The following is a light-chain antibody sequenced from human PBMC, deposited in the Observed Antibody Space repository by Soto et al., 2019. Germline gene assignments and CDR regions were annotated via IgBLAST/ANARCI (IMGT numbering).Light chain of an antibody. J-gene: IGKJ5*01. Sequence: DIQMTESPSTLSASVGARVTITCRASQSISSGLAWYQQKPGKAPKVVSYDASTLERGVPSRFRGTGSGTDFTLTISSLKPDDFATYYCQQYYRSSITFGQGARLEIK. V-gene: IGKV1-5*01. CDR2: DAS. CDR3: QQYYRSSIT. CDR1: QSISSG.